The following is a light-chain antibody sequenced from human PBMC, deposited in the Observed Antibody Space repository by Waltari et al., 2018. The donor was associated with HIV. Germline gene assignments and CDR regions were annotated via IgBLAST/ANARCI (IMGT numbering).Light chain of an antibody. V-gene: IGKV1-39*01. CDR2: GAS. CDR1: QSISSY. J-gene: IGKJ4*01. Sequence: DIQMTQFPSSLSASVGDSITITCRASQSISSYLNWYQQKPGKPPRLLIYGASRLQSGDPSRISGNGSGTHFTLTISSLQAEDFATYYCHQSHSPPLTFGGGTKVEIK. CDR3: HQSHSPPLT.